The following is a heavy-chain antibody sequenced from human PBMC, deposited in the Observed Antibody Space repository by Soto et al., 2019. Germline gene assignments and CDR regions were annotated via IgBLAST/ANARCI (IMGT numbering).Heavy chain of an antibody. CDR2: ISTYNG. CDR1: TATFHNYG. V-gene: IGHV1-18*04. CDR3: ARGGQKNVYTSIGP. Sequence: GXSVKLSFRASTATFHNYGIPWVRQAPRQGLEWMGWISTYNGNTNTYHKKRFQGRFTMTSDSASNTAYMELRNLTPDDTAVYYCARGGQKNVYTSIGPWGQGILVSVSS. J-gene: IGHJ5*02. D-gene: IGHD1-1*01.